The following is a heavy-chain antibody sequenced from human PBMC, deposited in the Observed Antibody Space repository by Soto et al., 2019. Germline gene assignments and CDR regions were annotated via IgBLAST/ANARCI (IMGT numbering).Heavy chain of an antibody. V-gene: IGHV3-23*01. D-gene: IGHD3-10*01. CDR1: GFIFSSYA. CDR2: ISADGGSA. Sequence: EVQLLESGGGLVQPGGSLRLSCAASGFIFSSYALTWVPPAPGKGLEWVSVISADGGSAFYADSVKGRFTVSRDNSKNTQYLQMNSLRAEDTAVYYCSKERTINYGSGMCFDYWGQGTLVSVSS. CDR3: SKERTINYGSGMCFDY. J-gene: IGHJ4*02.